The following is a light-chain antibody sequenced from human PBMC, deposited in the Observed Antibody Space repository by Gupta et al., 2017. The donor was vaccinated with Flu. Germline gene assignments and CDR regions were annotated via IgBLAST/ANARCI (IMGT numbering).Light chain of an antibody. CDR3: HQYDTSPNT. J-gene: IGKJ4*01. CDR2: GAS. V-gene: IGKV3-20*01. CDR1: QSLSSPY. Sequence: DTLSLSPGERATLSCRASQSLSSPYLAWYQQRFDQAPRLLIYGASTRATDIPDRFSGSGSGTDFTLTISRLEPEDFAVYYCHQYDTSPNTFGGGTKVGIK.